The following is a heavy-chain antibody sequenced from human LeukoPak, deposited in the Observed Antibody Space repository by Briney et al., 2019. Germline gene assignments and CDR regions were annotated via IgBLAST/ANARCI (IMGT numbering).Heavy chain of an antibody. J-gene: IGHJ6*02. CDR3: ARGLRIYCSGGSCYSHYYYYGMDV. Sequence: SETLSLTCAVYGGSFSGYYWGWIRQPPGKGLEWIGEINHSGSTNYNPSLKSRVTISVDTSKNQFSLKLSSVTAADTAVYYCARGLRIYCSGGSCYSHYYYYGMDVWGQGTTVTVSS. CDR1: GGSFSGYY. V-gene: IGHV4-34*01. D-gene: IGHD2-15*01. CDR2: INHSGST.